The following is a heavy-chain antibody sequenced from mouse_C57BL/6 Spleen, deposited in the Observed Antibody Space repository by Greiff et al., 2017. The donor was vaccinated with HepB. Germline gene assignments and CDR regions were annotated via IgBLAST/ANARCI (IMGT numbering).Heavy chain of an antibody. J-gene: IGHJ3*01. V-gene: IGHV5-4*03. Sequence: EVKVVESGGGLVKPGGSLKLSCAASGFTFSSYAMSWVRQTPEKRLEWVATISDGGSYTYYPDNVKGRFTISRDNAKNNLYLQMSHLKAEETAMYYCSGDKRWYSNPWFAYWGQGTLVTVSA. CDR3: SGDKRWYSNPWFAY. D-gene: IGHD2-5*01. CDR2: ISDGGSYT. CDR1: GFTFSSYA.